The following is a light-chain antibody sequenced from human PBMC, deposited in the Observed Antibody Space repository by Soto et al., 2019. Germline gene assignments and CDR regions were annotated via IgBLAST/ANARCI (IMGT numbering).Light chain of an antibody. CDR2: AAS. V-gene: IGKV1-39*01. Sequence: DIQMTQSPSSLSASVGDRVTITCRASQSISSYLNWYQQKPGKAPKLLIYAASSLQSGVPSRFSGSGSGTDFTLTISSLQPEDFATYYCKQSYSTPWTFGQGTPVEIK. CDR1: QSISSY. CDR3: KQSYSTPWT. J-gene: IGKJ1*01.